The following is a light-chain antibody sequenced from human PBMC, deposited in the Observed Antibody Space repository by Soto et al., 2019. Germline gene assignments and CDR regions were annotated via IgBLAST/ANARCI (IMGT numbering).Light chain of an antibody. CDR2: GTS. CDR3: QQYGSWT. V-gene: IGKV3-20*01. CDR1: QTISSNY. Sequence: EIVLTQSPGTLSVSPGERATLSCRASQTISSNYLAWYQQKPGQAPSLLIYGTSSRATGIPDRLSGSGSGTDFILTISRLEPEDSAIYYCQQYGSWTFGQGPKVEIK. J-gene: IGKJ1*01.